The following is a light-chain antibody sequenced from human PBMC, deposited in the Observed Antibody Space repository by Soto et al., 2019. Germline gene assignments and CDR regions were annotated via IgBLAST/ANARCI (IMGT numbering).Light chain of an antibody. CDR1: SSNIGAGYD. V-gene: IGLV1-40*01. J-gene: IGLJ2*01. CDR3: QSYDSSLSGVV. CDR2: GNI. Sequence: QSVLTQPPSVSGAPGQMVTISCTGSSSNIGAGYDVNWYQQLPGTAPKLLIYGNINRPSGVPDRFSGSKSGTSASLAITGLQAEDEADYYCQSYDSSLSGVVFGGGTKVTVL.